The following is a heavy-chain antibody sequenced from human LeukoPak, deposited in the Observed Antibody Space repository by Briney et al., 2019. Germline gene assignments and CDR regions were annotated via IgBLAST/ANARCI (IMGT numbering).Heavy chain of an antibody. CDR2: ISGSGGST. CDR3: AKDYYDSSGYYDY. D-gene: IGHD3-22*01. V-gene: IGHV3-23*01. CDR1: GFTFSSYA. Sequence: PGGSLRLSCAASGFTFSSYAVSWVRQAPGKGLEWVSAISGSGGSTYYADSVKGRFTISRDNSKNTLYLQMNSLRAEDTAVYYCAKDYYDSSGYYDYWGQGTLVTVSS. J-gene: IGHJ4*02.